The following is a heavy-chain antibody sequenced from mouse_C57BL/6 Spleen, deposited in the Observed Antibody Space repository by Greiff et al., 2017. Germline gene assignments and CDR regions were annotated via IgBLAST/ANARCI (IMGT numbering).Heavy chain of an antibody. J-gene: IGHJ2*01. CDR3: ERDYSGSSYWGYFDY. Sequence: EVHLVESGGGLVKPGGSLKLSCAASGFTFSSYTMSWVRQTPEKRLEWVATISGGGGNTYYPDSVKGRFTISRDNAKNTLYLQMSSLRSEDTALYYCERDYSGSSYWGYFDYWGQGTTLTVSS. CDR2: ISGGGGNT. D-gene: IGHD1-1*01. CDR1: GFTFSSYT. V-gene: IGHV5-9*01.